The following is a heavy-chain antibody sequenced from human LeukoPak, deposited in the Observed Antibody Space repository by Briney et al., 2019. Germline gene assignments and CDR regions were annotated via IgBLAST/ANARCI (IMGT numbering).Heavy chain of an antibody. J-gene: IGHJ4*02. D-gene: IGHD3-22*01. CDR2: IKHDVSEK. Sequence: GGSLRLSCAASGFTFSRHWVTWVRQAPGKGLEWAANIKHDVSEKNYVDSVKGRFTISRDNAKNSLYLQMNSLRAEDTAVYYCATPLDYYDRSDSHQGGDWGQGTLVTVSS. CDR1: GFTFSRHW. CDR3: ATPLDYYDRSDSHQGGD. V-gene: IGHV3-7*03.